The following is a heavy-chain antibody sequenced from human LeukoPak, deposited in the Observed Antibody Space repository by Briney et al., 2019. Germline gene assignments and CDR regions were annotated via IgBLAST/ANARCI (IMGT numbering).Heavy chain of an antibody. CDR3: ARDGVHSGTTDF. CDR2: ISANNGDT. J-gene: IGHJ4*02. V-gene: IGHV1-18*01. Sequence: ASVKVACKTSGYTFFSYGITWDRQAPGQGLEWMGWISANNGDTKYAPKFQGRVTMTTESNTRTAYLDVRSLRSDDTAVYYCARDGVHSGTTDFWGQGTLITVAS. CDR1: GYTFFSYG. D-gene: IGHD1-1*01.